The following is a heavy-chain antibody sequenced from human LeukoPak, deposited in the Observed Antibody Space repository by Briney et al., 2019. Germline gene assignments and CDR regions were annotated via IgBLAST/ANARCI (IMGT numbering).Heavy chain of an antibody. CDR1: GYTFTTYE. V-gene: IGHV1-2*02. D-gene: IGHD1-26*01. J-gene: IGHJ4*02. CDR3: AKGRHSGSYPGY. Sequence: GASVKVSCTASGYTFTTYEIHWVRQAPGQGLEWMGWINPNSGGTNYAQKFQGRVTMTRDTSISTAYMELNSLRAEDTAVYYCAKGRHSGSYPGYWGQGTLVTVSS. CDR2: INPNSGGT.